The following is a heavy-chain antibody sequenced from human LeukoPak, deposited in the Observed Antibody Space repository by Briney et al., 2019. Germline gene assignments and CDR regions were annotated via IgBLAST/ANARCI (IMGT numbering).Heavy chain of an antibody. Sequence: GASVKVSCKASGYTFTGYYMHWVRQAPGQGLEWMGWINPNSGGTNYAQKFQGRVTMTRDTSISTAYMELSRLRSDDTAVYYCARGKGWDYDSSGPNNWFDPWGQGTLVTVSS. CDR3: ARGKGWDYDSSGPNNWFDP. D-gene: IGHD3-22*01. CDR1: GYTFTGYY. CDR2: INPNSGGT. J-gene: IGHJ5*02. V-gene: IGHV1-2*02.